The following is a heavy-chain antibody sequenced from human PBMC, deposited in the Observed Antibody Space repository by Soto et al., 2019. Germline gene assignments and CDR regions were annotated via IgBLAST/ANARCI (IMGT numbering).Heavy chain of an antibody. J-gene: IGHJ3*01. CDR1: GFTFTNAW. CDR3: ATRPLLPGAP. V-gene: IGHV3-53*01. D-gene: IGHD3-22*01. CDR2: IYSGGST. Sequence: PGGSLRLSCAASGFTFTNAWMSWVRQAPGKGLEWVSLIYSGGSTYYADSVKGRFTISRDNSKNTLYLQMSSLRAEDTAVYYCATRPLLPGAPWGQGTMVTVSS.